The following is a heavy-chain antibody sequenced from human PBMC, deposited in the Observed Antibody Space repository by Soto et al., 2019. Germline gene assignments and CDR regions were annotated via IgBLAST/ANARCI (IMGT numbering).Heavy chain of an antibody. CDR1: GFTVSSNY. CDR3: ARDEYCSGGSCYSYAFAI. CDR2: IYSGGST. V-gene: IGHV3-53*04. J-gene: IGHJ3*02. Sequence: EVQLVESGGGLVQPGGSLRLSCAASGFTVSSNYMSWVRQAPGKGLEWVSVIYSGGSTYYADSVKGRFTISRHNSKNTLYLQMNSLRAEDTAVYYCARDEYCSGGSCYSYAFAIWGQGTMVTVSS. D-gene: IGHD2-15*01.